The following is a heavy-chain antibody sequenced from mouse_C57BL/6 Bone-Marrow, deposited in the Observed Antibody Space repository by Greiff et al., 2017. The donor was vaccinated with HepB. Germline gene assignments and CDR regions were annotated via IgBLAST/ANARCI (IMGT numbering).Heavy chain of an antibody. CDR1: GYTFTSYW. D-gene: IGHD1-1*01. V-gene: IGHV1-52*01. J-gene: IGHJ1*03. CDR2: IDPSDSET. Sequence: QVQLQHPGAELVRPGSSVKLSCKASGYTFTSYWMHWVKQRPIQGLEWIGNIDPSDSETHYNQKFKDKATLTVDKSSSTAYMQLSSLTSEDSAVYYFARSKYYGRRGDFDVWGTGTTVTVSS. CDR3: ARSKYYGRRGDFDV.